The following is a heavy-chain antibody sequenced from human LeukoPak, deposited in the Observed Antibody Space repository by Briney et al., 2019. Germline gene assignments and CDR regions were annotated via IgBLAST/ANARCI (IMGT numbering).Heavy chain of an antibody. V-gene: IGHV4-39*07. D-gene: IGHD3-3*01. J-gene: IGHJ4*02. CDR1: GGSISGTAYY. CDR2: IYYSGST. Sequence: PSETLSLTCAISGGSISGTAYYWGWIRQPPGKGLEWIGSIYYSGSTYYNPSLKSRLTISVDTSKNQFSLKLSSVTAADTAVYYCARASTILGHFDYWGRGTLVTVSS. CDR3: ARASTILGHFDY.